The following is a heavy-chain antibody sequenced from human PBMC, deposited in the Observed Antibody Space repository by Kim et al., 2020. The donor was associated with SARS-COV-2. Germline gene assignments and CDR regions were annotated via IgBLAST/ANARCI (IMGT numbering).Heavy chain of an antibody. J-gene: IGHJ4*02. CDR2: IYSGGST. CDR3: ARDRLTGTTGD. D-gene: IGHD1-20*01. Sequence: GGSLRLSCAASGFTVSSNYMSWVRLAPGKGLEWVSVIYSGGSTYYADSVKGRFTISRDNSKNTLYLQMNSLRAEDTAVYYCARDRLTGTTGDWGQGTLVTVSS. V-gene: IGHV3-66*01. CDR1: GFTVSSNY.